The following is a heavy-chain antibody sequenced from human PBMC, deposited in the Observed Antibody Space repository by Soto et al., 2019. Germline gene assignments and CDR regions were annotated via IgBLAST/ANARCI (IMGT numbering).Heavy chain of an antibody. CDR2: ISGYNGNT. CDR1: GYTFTNYG. J-gene: IGHJ4*02. D-gene: IGHD6-6*01. Sequence: ASVKVSCKASGYTFTNYGFSWVRQAPGRGLEWMGWISGYNGNTNYAERLQGRVTMTTDTSTSTAYMELKSLRYDDTAVYYCAREGQLGYWGQGTPVTVSS. V-gene: IGHV1-18*01. CDR3: AREGQLGY.